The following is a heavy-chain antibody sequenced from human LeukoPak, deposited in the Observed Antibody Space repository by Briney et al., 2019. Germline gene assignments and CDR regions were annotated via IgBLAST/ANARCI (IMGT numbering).Heavy chain of an antibody. CDR3: AREVLGVGGSWFDP. CDR1: GFTFDDYG. J-gene: IGHJ5*02. V-gene: IGHV3-20*01. D-gene: IGHD3-10*01. CDR2: INWNGGST. Sequence: GGSLRLSCAASGFTFDDYGMSWVRQAPGKGLEWVSGINWNGGSTGYADSVKGRFTISRDNAKNSLYLQMDSLRAEDTALYHCAREVLGVGGSWFDPWGQGTLVTVSS.